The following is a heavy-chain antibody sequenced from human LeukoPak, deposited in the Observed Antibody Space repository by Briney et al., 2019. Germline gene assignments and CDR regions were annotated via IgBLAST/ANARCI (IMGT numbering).Heavy chain of an antibody. V-gene: IGHV3-11*01. CDR3: ARFIYTYYYDSSGYNGY. Sequence: GGSLRLSCAASGFTFSDYYMSWIRQAPGKGLEWVSYISSSGTTIYYADSVKGRFTISRDNAKNSLYLQMNSLRAEDTAVYYCARFIYTYYYDSSGYNGYWGQGTLVTVSS. CDR1: GFTFSDYY. CDR2: ISSSGTTI. J-gene: IGHJ4*02. D-gene: IGHD3-22*01.